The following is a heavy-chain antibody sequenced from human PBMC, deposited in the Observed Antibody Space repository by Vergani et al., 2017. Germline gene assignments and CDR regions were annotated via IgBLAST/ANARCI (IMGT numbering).Heavy chain of an antibody. CDR3: ATEDVDTAMSRFDY. CDR2: INPNSGGT. J-gene: IGHJ4*02. V-gene: IGHV1-2*02. D-gene: IGHD5-18*01. Sequence: QVQLVQSGAEVKKPGASVKVSCKASGYTFTGYYMHWVRQAPGQGLEWMGWINPNSGGTNYAQKFQGRVTMTEDTSTDTAYMELSSLRSEDTAVYYCATEDVDTAMSRFDYWGQGTLVTVSS. CDR1: GYTFTGYY.